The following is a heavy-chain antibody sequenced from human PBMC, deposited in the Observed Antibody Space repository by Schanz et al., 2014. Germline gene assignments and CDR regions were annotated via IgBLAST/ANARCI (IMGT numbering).Heavy chain of an antibody. J-gene: IGHJ4*02. Sequence: EVQLVESGGGLVQPGGSLRLSCAASRFTFSNYAMSWVRQAPGKGLEWVSAITDSGGSTYYADSVKGRFTISRDNSKNTLYLQMNSLRAEDTAVYYCARPIYDLWSGSFDYWGQGTLVTVSS. D-gene: IGHD3-3*01. CDR2: ITDSGGST. V-gene: IGHV3-23*04. CDR1: RFTFSNYA. CDR3: ARPIYDLWSGSFDY.